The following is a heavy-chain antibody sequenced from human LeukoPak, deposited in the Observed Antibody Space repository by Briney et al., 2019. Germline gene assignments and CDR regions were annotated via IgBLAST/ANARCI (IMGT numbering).Heavy chain of an antibody. D-gene: IGHD6-19*01. CDR3: AKDIRVGYSSGWFDY. V-gene: IGHV3-23*01. J-gene: IGHJ4*02. Sequence: GGSPRLSCAASGFTFSSYAMSWVRQAPGKGLEWVSAISGSGGSTYYADSVKGRFTISRDNSKNTLYLQMNSLRAEDTAVYYCAKDIRVGYSSGWFDYWGQGTLVTVSS. CDR1: GFTFSSYA. CDR2: ISGSGGST.